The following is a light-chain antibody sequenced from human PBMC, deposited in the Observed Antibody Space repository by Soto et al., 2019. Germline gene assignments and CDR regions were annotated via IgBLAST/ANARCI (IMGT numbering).Light chain of an antibody. CDR3: QSADSSGTSHVV. CDR1: ALPKQY. V-gene: IGLV3-25*03. CDR2: KDS. J-gene: IGLJ2*01. Sequence: SYELTQPPSVSVSPGQTARITCSGDALPKQYAYCYQQKPGQAPVLVIYKDSERPSGIPERFSGSSSGTTVTLTISGVQAEDEADYYCQSADSSGTSHVVFGGGTKLTVL.